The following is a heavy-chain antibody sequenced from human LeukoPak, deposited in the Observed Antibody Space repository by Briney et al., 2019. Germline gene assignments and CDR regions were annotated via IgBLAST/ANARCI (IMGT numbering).Heavy chain of an antibody. Sequence: GGSLRLSCAASGFTFSSYNMNWVRQAPGKGLEWVSAISGSGGSTYYADSVKGRFTISRDNSKNTLYLQMNSLRAEDTAVYYCAKHLYYYDSSGYLGAFDIWGQGTMVTVSS. D-gene: IGHD3-22*01. CDR3: AKHLYYYDSSGYLGAFDI. CDR2: ISGSGGST. J-gene: IGHJ3*02. V-gene: IGHV3-23*01. CDR1: GFTFSSYN.